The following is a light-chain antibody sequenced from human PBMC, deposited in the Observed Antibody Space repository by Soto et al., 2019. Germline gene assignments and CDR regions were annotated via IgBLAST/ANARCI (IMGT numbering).Light chain of an antibody. CDR2: AAS. J-gene: IGKJ1*01. Sequence: AIRMTQSPSSLSASTGDRVTITCRASQGISSYLAWYQQKPGKALKLLIYAASTLQSGVPSRFSGSGSGTDFTLTISCLQSEDFATYYCQQYYSYLWTFGQGTKVEIK. CDR1: QGISSY. CDR3: QQYYSYLWT. V-gene: IGKV1-8*01.